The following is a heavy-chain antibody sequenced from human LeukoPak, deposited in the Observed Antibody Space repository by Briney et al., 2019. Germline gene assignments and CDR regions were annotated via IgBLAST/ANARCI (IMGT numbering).Heavy chain of an antibody. V-gene: IGHV4-34*01. Sequence: SETLSLTCAVYGGSFSGYYWSWIRQPPGKGLEWIGEINHSGSTNYNPSLKSRVTISVDTFKNQFSLKLSSVTAADTAVYYCARWDSSSSRTSWFDPWGQGTLVTVSS. CDR1: GGSFSGYY. CDR3: ARWDSSSSRTSWFDP. D-gene: IGHD6-6*01. J-gene: IGHJ5*02. CDR2: INHSGST.